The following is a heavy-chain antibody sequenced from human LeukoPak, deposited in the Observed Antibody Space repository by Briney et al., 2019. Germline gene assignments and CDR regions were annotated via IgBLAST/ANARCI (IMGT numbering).Heavy chain of an antibody. V-gene: IGHV3-9*01. J-gene: IGHJ4*02. Sequence: GGSLRLSCAASGFTFSSYAMSWVRQAPGKGLEWVSGISWNSGSIGYADSVKGRFTISRDNAKNSLYLQMNSLRAEDTALYYCAKDRNYDILTGFDYWGQGTLVTVSS. CDR3: AKDRNYDILTGFDY. CDR2: ISWNSGSI. D-gene: IGHD3-9*01. CDR1: GFTFSSYA.